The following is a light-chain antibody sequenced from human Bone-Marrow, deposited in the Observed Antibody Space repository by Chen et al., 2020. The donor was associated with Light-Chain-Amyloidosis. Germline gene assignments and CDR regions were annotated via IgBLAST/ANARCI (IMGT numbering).Light chain of an antibody. CDR1: QNIRSY. Sequence: DIQMTQSPSSLSASVGDRVTITCRASQNIRSYLNWYQQKPGKAPKLLIYAASSLQSGVPSRFSGSGSGTEFTLTISSLQLEDFATYYCQQSYRTPPVTFGGGTKVEIK. J-gene: IGKJ4*01. CDR3: QQSYRTPPVT. V-gene: IGKV1-39*01. CDR2: AAS.